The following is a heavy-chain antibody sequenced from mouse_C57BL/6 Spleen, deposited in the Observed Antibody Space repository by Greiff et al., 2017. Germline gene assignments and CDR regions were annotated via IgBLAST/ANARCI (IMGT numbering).Heavy chain of an antibody. D-gene: IGHD1-1*01. Sequence: VQLQQSGTVLARPGASVKMSCKTSGYTFTSYWMHWVKQRPGQGLEWIGAIYPGNSDTSYNQKFKGKAKLTAVTSASTAYMELSSLTNEDSAVYYCTRTADYYGSSYWCFDVWGTGTTVTVSS. CDR3: TRTADYYGSSYWCFDV. V-gene: IGHV1-5*01. J-gene: IGHJ1*03. CDR1: GYTFTSYW. CDR2: IYPGNSDT.